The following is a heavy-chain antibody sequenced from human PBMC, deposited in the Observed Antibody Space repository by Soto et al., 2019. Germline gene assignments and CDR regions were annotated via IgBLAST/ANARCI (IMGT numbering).Heavy chain of an antibody. CDR3: AITAMINRDSSTSFDY. Sequence: PGGSLRLSCAASGLTFSNVWMTWVRQAPGKGLEWVGRIKSKSDGETADVAAPVKARFTISRDDSKSTVFLEMNSLKSEDTALYYCAITAMINRDSSTSFDYWGRGTQVTVSS. J-gene: IGHJ4*02. CDR1: GLTFSNVW. CDR2: IKSKSDGETA. D-gene: IGHD5-18*01. V-gene: IGHV3-15*01.